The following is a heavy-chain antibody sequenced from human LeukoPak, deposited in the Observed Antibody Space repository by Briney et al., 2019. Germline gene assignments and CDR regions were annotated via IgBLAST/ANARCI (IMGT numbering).Heavy chain of an antibody. J-gene: IGHJ4*02. V-gene: IGHV1-18*01. Sequence: VASVKVSCKASDYTFTNYGISWVRQAPGQGLEWMGWISAYNGDTNYAQKFQGRVTMTTDTSTSTAYMELRTLTSDDTAVYYCARMMSIPVAGHRPLFDYWGQGTLVTVSS. CDR3: ARMMSIPVAGHRPLFDY. D-gene: IGHD6-19*01. CDR1: DYTFTNYG. CDR2: ISAYNGDT.